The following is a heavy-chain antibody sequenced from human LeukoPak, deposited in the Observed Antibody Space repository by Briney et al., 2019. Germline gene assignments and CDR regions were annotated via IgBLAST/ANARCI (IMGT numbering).Heavy chain of an antibody. J-gene: IGHJ4*02. Sequence: GGSLRLSCAASGFTFTDYAMSWVRQVPGKGLEWVSTISSSGHSTYYTDSVKGRFTISRDNSKNTLYLQMNSLRAEDTAVYYCARGLTRGFDFDYWGQGTLVTVSS. D-gene: IGHD2-2*01. V-gene: IGHV3-23*01. CDR2: ISSSGHST. CDR3: ARGLTRGFDFDY. CDR1: GFTFTDYA.